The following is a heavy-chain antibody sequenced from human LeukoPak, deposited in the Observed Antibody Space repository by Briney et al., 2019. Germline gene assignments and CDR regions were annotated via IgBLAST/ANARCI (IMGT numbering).Heavy chain of an antibody. J-gene: IGHJ4*02. Sequence: GSLRLSCAASGFTFSSYEMNWVRQAPGKGLEWVSYISSSGSTIYYADSGKGRFTISRDNAKNSLYLQMNSLRAEDTAVYYCARVHIVATHDYWGQGTLVTVSS. CDR2: ISSSGSTI. V-gene: IGHV3-48*03. CDR3: ARVHIVATHDY. D-gene: IGHD5-12*01. CDR1: GFTFSSYE.